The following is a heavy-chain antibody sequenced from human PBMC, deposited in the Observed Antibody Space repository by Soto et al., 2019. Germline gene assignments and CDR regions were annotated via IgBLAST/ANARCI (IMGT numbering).Heavy chain of an antibody. CDR2: ISAYNGNT. V-gene: IGHV1-18*01. J-gene: IGHJ4*02. CDR1: GYTFTNFG. CDR3: AGGGTPIDC. Sequence: QVHLVQSGAEVKKPGASVKVSCTASGYTFTNFGISWVRQAPGQGLEWMGWISAYNGNTNYAQEFGGGVTRTTGAATGTACVEVGGVGSEDTGVYYCAGGGTPIDCWGEGALGTVSS. D-gene: IGHD3-16*01.